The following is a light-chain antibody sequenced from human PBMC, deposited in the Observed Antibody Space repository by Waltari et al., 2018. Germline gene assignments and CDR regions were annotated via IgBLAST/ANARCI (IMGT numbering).Light chain of an antibody. J-gene: IGKJ1*01. V-gene: IGKV3-20*01. Sequence: IVLTQSPGTPSLSPGERATLSCRASQSVSIYLAWYQQKPGQPPRLLIYHTSTRATGIPDRFSGSGSGTDFSLTISGLEPEDFAVYYCQQYKSLPVSFGQGTRVEIK. CDR1: QSVSIY. CDR3: QQYKSLPVS. CDR2: HTS.